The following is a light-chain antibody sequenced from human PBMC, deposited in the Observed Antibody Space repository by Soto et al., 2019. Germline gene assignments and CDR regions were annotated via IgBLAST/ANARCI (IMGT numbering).Light chain of an antibody. CDR1: QSVSKY. CDR2: YVS. V-gene: IGKV1-39*01. J-gene: IGKJ2*01. Sequence: DIQMTQSPSSLSASVGDRVTISCRTNQSVSKYINWYQQKPGTAPKPLIYYVSSLQGGVPSRFSGSGSATDFALTISNLQTEDLATYYCQQSYDLPRTFGQGPKLEIK. CDR3: QQSYDLPRT.